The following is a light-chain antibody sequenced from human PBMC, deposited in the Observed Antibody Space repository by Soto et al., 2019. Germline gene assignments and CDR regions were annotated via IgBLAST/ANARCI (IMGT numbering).Light chain of an antibody. CDR1: SSDVGGYNY. CDR3: SSYAGSNNLYV. V-gene: IGLV2-8*01. CDR2: EVS. Sequence: QSVLTQPPSASGSPEQSVTISCTGTSSDVGGYNYVSWYQQHPGKAPKLMIYEVSKRPSGVPDRFSGSKSGNTASLTVSGLQAEDEADYYCSSYAGSNNLYVFGTGTQVTVL. J-gene: IGLJ1*01.